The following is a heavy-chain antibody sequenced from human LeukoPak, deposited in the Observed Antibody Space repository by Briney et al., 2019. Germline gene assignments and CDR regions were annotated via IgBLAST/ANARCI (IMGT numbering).Heavy chain of an antibody. CDR2: ISSSSSTI. Sequence: GGSLRLSCAASGFTFSSYSMNWVRQAPGKGLEWVSYISSSSSTIYYADSVKGRFTISRDNAKNSLYLQMNSLRDEDTAVYYCARESVYYDYVWGSYRHTPDAFDIWGQGTTVTVSS. CDR3: ARESVYYDYVWGSYRHTPDAFDI. J-gene: IGHJ3*02. D-gene: IGHD3-16*02. CDR1: GFTFSSYS. V-gene: IGHV3-48*02.